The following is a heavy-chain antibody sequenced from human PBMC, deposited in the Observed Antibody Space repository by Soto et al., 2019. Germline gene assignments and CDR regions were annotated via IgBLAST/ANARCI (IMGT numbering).Heavy chain of an antibody. J-gene: IGHJ6*02. CDR2: ISSDGDTI. V-gene: IGHV3-9*01. Sequence: EVQLIESGGGWVQPGPSLRVSCAASGFTFHEYAMHWVRQAPGKGLEWVSGISSDGDTIAYADSVQGRFTIFRDNAKNSLYLQMNSLRAEDTALYYCTKGGYDLIYYFGMDVWGQGTTVTVSS. CDR3: TKGGYDLIYYFGMDV. D-gene: IGHD5-12*01. CDR1: GFTFHEYA.